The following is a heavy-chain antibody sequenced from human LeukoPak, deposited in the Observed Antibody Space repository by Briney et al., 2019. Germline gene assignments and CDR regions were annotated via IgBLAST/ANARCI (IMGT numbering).Heavy chain of an antibody. D-gene: IGHD3-16*01. CDR2: ISGSGGRT. J-gene: IGHJ3*02. Sequence: PGGSLRLSCAASGFTFSSYAMSWVRQAPGKGLEWVSAISGSGGRTYYADSVKGRFTISRDNSKNTLSLQMSSLRAEDTAVYYCAKDTWGAGLGGAFDIWGQGTMVTVSS. CDR1: GFTFSSYA. V-gene: IGHV3-23*01. CDR3: AKDTWGAGLGGAFDI.